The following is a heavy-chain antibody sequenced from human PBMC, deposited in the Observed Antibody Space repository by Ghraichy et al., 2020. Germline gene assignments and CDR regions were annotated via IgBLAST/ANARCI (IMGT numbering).Heavy chain of an antibody. V-gene: IGHV4-34*01. Sequence: SETLSLTCAVYGGSFSGYYWSWIRQPPGKGLEWIGEINHSGSTNYNTSLKSRLTISVDTSKNQFSLKLSSVTAADTAVYYCARVASYDFWSGSQMGWFDPWGQGTLVTVTS. CDR2: INHSGST. J-gene: IGHJ5*02. CDR1: GGSFSGYY. CDR3: ARVASYDFWSGSQMGWFDP. D-gene: IGHD3-3*01.